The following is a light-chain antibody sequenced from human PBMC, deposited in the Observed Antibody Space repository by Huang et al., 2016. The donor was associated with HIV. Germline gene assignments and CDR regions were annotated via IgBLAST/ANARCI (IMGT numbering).Light chain of an antibody. J-gene: IGKJ1*01. CDR2: GAS. V-gene: IGKV1-39*01. CDR3: QQSYNSWT. Sequence: DIQMTQSPSSLSASVGDRVTVTCRASQSIGNYLNWYQQKPGKAPKLLIYGASSLQSGVPSRFSGSGSGTVFILSITSLQPEEFATYYCQQSYNSWTFGQGTKVDIK. CDR1: QSIGNY.